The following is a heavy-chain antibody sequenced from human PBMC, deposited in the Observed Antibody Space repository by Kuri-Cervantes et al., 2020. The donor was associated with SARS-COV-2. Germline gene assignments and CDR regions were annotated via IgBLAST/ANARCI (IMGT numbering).Heavy chain of an antibody. D-gene: IGHD3-10*01. CDR1: GFSLSRYT. CDR3: ARDPEGVIGFGYFDY. Sequence: ETLSLTCAASGFSLSRYTMNWVRQAPGKALEWVSSISGSGSYIYYADSVKGRFTISRDNAKNSLYLQMNSLRAEDTAVYYCARDPEGVIGFGYFDYWGQGTLVTVSS. CDR2: ISGSGSYI. V-gene: IGHV3-21*01. J-gene: IGHJ4*02.